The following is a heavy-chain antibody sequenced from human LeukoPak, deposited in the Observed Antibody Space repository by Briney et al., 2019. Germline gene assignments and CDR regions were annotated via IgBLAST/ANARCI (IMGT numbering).Heavy chain of an antibody. V-gene: IGHV3-23*01. CDR1: GFTFSNAW. J-gene: IGHJ4*02. D-gene: IGHD2/OR15-2a*01. CDR2: ISGNGGST. Sequence: PGGSLRLSCAASGFTFSNAWMNWVRQAPGKGLEWVSSISGNGGSTYYADSVKGRFTISRDNSKSTLYLQMNSLRAEDTALYSCAKDALPDTYYFDFWGQGALVTVSS. CDR3: AKDALPDTYYFDF.